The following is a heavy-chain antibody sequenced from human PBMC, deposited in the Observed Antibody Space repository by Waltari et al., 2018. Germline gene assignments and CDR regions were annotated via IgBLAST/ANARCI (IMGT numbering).Heavy chain of an antibody. CDR1: GFTFSDYY. CDR2: ISSSGRTI. Sequence: QVQLVESGGGLVKPGGSLRLSCAASGFTFSDYYMSWIRQAPGKGLKWVSYISSSGRTIFYEDYVKGRINISRDNANNSLYLQMNSLRPEDTGVYYGARDAGISPLWGRGTQVIVSS. V-gene: IGHV3-11*04. CDR3: ARDAGISPL. J-gene: IGHJ2*01.